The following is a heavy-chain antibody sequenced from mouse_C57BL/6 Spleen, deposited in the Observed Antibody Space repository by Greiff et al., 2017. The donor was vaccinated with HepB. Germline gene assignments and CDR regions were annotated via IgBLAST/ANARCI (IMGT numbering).Heavy chain of an antibody. Sequence: EVQLQQSGPELVKPGASVKISCKASGYTFTDYYMNWVKQSHGKSLEWIGDINPNNGGTSYNQKFKGKATLTVDNSSSTAYMELRSLTSEDSAVYYCARGVYYGFAYWGQGTLVTVSA. CDR1: GYTFTDYY. CDR3: ARGVYYGFAY. V-gene: IGHV1-26*01. CDR2: INPNNGGT. D-gene: IGHD1-1*01. J-gene: IGHJ3*01.